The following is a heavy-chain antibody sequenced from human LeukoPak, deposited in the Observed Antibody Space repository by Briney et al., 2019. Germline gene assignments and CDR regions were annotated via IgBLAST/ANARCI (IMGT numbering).Heavy chain of an antibody. CDR3: ARRGAAGLFDY. D-gene: IGHD6-13*01. J-gene: IGHJ4*02. Sequence: SETLSLTCTVSGASITSRSYFWGWIRQPPGKGLEWIGTIYYSGSTNYNPSLKSRVTISVDTSKNQFSLKLSSVTAADTAVYYCARRGAAGLFDYWGQGTLVTVSS. CDR1: GASITSRSYF. CDR2: IYYSGST. V-gene: IGHV4-39*07.